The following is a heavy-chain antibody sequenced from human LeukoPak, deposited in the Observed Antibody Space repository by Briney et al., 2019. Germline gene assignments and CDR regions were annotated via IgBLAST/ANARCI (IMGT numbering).Heavy chain of an antibody. CDR1: GYTLTELS. D-gene: IGHD6-19*01. CDR2: SDPEDGET. J-gene: IGHJ4*02. Sequence: GASVKVSCKVSGYTLTELSLHWVRQAPGKGQELMGGSDPEDGETIYAQKFKSRVTMTEDTSTDTAYMELSSLRSEDTAMYYCATWPLYSSGWSGGYWGQGTLVTVSS. CDR3: ATWPLYSSGWSGGY. V-gene: IGHV1-24*01.